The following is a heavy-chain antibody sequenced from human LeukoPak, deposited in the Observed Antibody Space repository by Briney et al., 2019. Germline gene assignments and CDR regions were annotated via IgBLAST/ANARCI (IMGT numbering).Heavy chain of an antibody. V-gene: IGHV1-58*02. D-gene: IGHD5-18*01. J-gene: IGHJ4*02. CDR1: GFTFTSSA. Sequence: SVKVSCKASGFTFTSSAMQWVRQARGQRLEWIGWIVVGSGNTNYAQKFQERVTITRDMSTSTAYMELSSLRSEDTAVYYCARGQKYRNGYTVTELGSGYFDYWGQGTLVTVSS. CDR3: ARGQKYRNGYTVTELGSGYFDY. CDR2: IVVGSGNT.